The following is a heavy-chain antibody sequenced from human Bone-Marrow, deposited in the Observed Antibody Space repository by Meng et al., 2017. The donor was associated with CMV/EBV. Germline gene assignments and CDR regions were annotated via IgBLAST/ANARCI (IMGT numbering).Heavy chain of an antibody. CDR2: ISSSSSYT. V-gene: IGHV3-11*05. CDR1: GFTFSDYY. J-gene: IGHJ4*02. Sequence: QGRVVESGGGLVKPGGSLRLSCAASGFTFSDYYMSWIRQAPGKGLEWVSYISSSSSYTNYADSVKGRFTISRDNAKNSLYLQMNSLRAEDTAVYYCARVVTMASANYWGQGTLVTVSS. CDR3: ARVVTMASANY. D-gene: IGHD3-10*01.